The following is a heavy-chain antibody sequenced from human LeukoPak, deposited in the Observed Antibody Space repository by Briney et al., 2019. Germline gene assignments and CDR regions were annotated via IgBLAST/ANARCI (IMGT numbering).Heavy chain of an antibody. J-gene: IGHJ3*02. CDR2: IWYDGSNK. CDR1: GFTFSSYG. CDR3: AKDLRGELWLSDAFDI. V-gene: IGHV3-33*06. D-gene: IGHD5-18*01. Sequence: GGSLRLSCAASGFTFSSYGMHWVRQAPGKGLEWVAVIWYDGSNKYYADSVKGRFTISRDNSKNTLYLQMNSLRAEDTAVYYCAKDLRGELWLSDAFDIWGQGTMVTVSS.